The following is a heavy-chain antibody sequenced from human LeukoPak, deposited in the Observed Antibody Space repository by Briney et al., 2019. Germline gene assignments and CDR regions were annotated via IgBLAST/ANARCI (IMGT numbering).Heavy chain of an antibody. CDR3: ARGSRGSYLRLGFDP. J-gene: IGHJ5*02. CDR2: INPNSGGT. CDR1: GYTFSSYY. D-gene: IGHD1-26*01. V-gene: IGHV1-2*02. Sequence: GASVKVSCKASGYTFSSYYVHWVRQAPGQGLEWMGWINPNSGGTNYAQKFQGRVTMTRDTSISTAYMELSRLRSDDTAVYYCARGSRGSYLRLGFDPWGQGTLVTVSS.